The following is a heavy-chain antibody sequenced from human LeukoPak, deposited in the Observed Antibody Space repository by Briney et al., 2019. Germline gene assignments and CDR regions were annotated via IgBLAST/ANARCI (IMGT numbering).Heavy chain of an antibody. J-gene: IGHJ4*02. Sequence: PGRSLRLSCAVSGFTFDDYAMHWVRQAPGKGLEWVSGISWNSGSIGYADSVKGRFTISRDNAKNSLYLQMNSLRAEDTALYYCAKDTVYSSGWGQGTLVTVSS. CDR3: AKDTVYSSG. CDR2: ISWNSGSI. V-gene: IGHV3-9*01. D-gene: IGHD6-19*01. CDR1: GFTFDDYA.